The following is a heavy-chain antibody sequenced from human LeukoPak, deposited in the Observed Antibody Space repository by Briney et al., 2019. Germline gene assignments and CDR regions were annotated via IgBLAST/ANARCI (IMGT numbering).Heavy chain of an antibody. J-gene: IGHJ5*02. V-gene: IGHV4-31*03. CDR2: IYY. Sequence: SETLSLTCTVSGGSISSGGYYWSWIRQHPGKGLEWIGYIYYNPSLKSRVTISVDTSKNQFSLKLSSVTAADTAVYYCATGIAAFNWFDPWGQGTLVTVSS. D-gene: IGHD6-25*01. CDR3: ATGIAAFNWFDP. CDR1: GGSISSGGYY.